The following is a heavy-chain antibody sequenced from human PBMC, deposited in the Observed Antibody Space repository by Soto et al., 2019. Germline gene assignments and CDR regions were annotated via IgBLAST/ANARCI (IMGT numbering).Heavy chain of an antibody. J-gene: IGHJ4*02. CDR3: ARGGRTLDF. Sequence: QVQLVQSGAEVKKSGASVKVSCKASGYPFISYSMYWVRQAPGQGLEWMSIINPRDGTTIYAQNFQDRLTMTRDTSTSTVYTELSSPRSEDTAVSYCARGGRTLDFWGQGTLVTVSS. CDR1: GYPFISYS. V-gene: IGHV1-46*01. CDR2: INPRDGTT.